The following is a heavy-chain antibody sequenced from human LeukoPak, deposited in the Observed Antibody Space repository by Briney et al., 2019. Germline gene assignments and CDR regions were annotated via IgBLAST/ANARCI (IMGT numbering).Heavy chain of an antibody. Sequence: SETLSLTCTVSGGSISRYYWNWIRQPPGKGLEWIGYIYYSGSTNYNPSLSSRVTISVDTSKNQFSLKLSSVTAADTAVYYCARYSSSSLGAGGFDYWGQGILVTVSS. J-gene: IGHJ4*02. CDR1: GGSISRYY. CDR2: IYYSGST. V-gene: IGHV4-59*08. CDR3: ARYSSSSLGAGGFDY. D-gene: IGHD6-6*01.